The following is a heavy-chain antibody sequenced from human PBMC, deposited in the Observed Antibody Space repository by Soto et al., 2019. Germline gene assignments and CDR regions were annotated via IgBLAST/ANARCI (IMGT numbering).Heavy chain of an antibody. V-gene: IGHV3-49*04. D-gene: IGHD3-3*01. J-gene: IGHJ6*02. CDR2: TTSPAYGGTT. CDR3: SRDGDYYGLDV. CDR1: GFTSGDYV. Sequence: PGGSLRLSCSFSGFTSGDYVLTWVRQAPGKGLEWVGFTTSPAYGGTTEYAASVKGRLIISRDDSKSVAYMQMKSLQTEDTAIYYCSRDGDYYGLDVWGRGTPVTV.